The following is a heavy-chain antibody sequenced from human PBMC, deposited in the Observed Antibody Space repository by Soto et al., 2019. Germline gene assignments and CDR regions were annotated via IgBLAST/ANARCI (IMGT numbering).Heavy chain of an antibody. V-gene: IGHV3-53*01. J-gene: IGHJ6*02. CDR2: IYSGGST. CDR3: ARDIRYYDFWSGPTDYYYGMDV. D-gene: IGHD3-3*01. CDR1: GFTVSSNY. Sequence: GGSLRLSCAASGFTVSSNYMSWVRQAPGKGLEWVSVIYSGGSTYYADSVKGRFTISRDNSKNTLYLQMNSLRAEDTAVCYCARDIRYYDFWSGPTDYYYGMDVWGQGTTVTVSS.